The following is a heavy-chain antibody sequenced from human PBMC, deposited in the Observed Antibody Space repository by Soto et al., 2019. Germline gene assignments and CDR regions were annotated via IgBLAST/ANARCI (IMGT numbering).Heavy chain of an antibody. D-gene: IGHD6-6*01. CDR1: GYTFTSYG. CDR2: ISAYNGNT. J-gene: IGHJ4*02. Sequence: ASVKVSCKASGYTFTSYGISWVRQAPGQGLEWMGWISAYNGNTNYAQKLQGRVTMTTDTSTSTAYMELRSLRSEDTAVYYCARAQVVTPSQAPFDYWGQGTLVTVSS. CDR3: ARAQVVTPSQAPFDY. V-gene: IGHV1-18*01.